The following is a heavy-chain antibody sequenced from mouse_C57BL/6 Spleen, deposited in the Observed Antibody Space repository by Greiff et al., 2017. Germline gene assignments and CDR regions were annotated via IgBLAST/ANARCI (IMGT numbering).Heavy chain of an antibody. CDR1: GYAFSSSW. D-gene: IGHD1-1*01. CDR2: IYPGDGDT. Sequence: QVQLKESGPELVKPGASVKISCKASGYAFSSSWMNWVKQRPGKGLEWIGRIYPGDGDTNYNGKFKGKATLTADKSSSTAYMQLSSLTSEDSAVYFCARDYYGSSSWFAYWGQGTLVTVSA. V-gene: IGHV1-82*01. J-gene: IGHJ3*01. CDR3: ARDYYGSSSWFAY.